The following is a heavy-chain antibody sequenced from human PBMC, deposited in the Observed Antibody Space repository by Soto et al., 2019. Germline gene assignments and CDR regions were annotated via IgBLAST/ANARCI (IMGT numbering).Heavy chain of an antibody. Sequence: TLSLTCIVSGESISSSSYYWGWIRQPPGKGLEWIGSIYYSGRTYYNPSFKSRVTISIDTSKNQFSLKLSSVTATDTAVYYCARQRTTVVTQAYFDHWGQGALVTV. CDR2: IYYSGRT. J-gene: IGHJ4*02. CDR3: ARQRTTVVTQAYFDH. V-gene: IGHV4-39*01. D-gene: IGHD2-21*02. CDR1: GESISSSSYY.